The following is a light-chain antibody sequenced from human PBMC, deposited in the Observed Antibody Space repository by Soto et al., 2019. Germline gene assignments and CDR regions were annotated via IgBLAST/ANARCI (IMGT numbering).Light chain of an antibody. Sequence: EIVLTQSPGTLSLSPGERVTLSCRASQSVGSTYLAWYQQKLAQAPRLLIYGASIRATGIPDRFSGSGSGTDFTITISRLEPEDFAVYYCQQYGTSPPLTFGGGTKVEI. J-gene: IGKJ4*01. V-gene: IGKV3-20*01. CDR3: QQYGTSPPLT. CDR1: QSVGSTY. CDR2: GAS.